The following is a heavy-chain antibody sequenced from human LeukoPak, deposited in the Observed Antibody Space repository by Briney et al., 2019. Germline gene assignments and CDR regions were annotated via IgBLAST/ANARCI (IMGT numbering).Heavy chain of an antibody. V-gene: IGHV4-59*12. D-gene: IGHD2-2*01. CDR2: IYYSGST. Sequence: SETLSLSCTVSGGSISSYYWSWIRQPPGKGLEWIGYIYYSGSTNYNPSLKSRVTMSVDTSKNQFSLKLSSVTAADTAVYYCASSSWLRDANFDSWGQGTRVTVSS. CDR3: ASSSWLRDANFDS. CDR1: GGSISSYY. J-gene: IGHJ4*02.